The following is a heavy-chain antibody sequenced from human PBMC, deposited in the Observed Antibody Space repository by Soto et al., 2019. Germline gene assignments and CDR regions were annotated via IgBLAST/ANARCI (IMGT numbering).Heavy chain of an antibody. V-gene: IGHV4-30-4*01. J-gene: IGHJ5*01. D-gene: IGHD2-15*01. Sequence: SETLSLTCSVSGDSISTVDYFWAWIRQPPGQALEYIGYIYKSTTTYYNPSFESRVAISLDTSKSQFSLTVTSVTAADTAVYFCARGRYCLTGRCFPNWFDSWGPRTLVTLST. CDR3: ARGRYCLTGRCFPNWFDS. CDR2: IYKSTTT. CDR1: GDSISTVDYF.